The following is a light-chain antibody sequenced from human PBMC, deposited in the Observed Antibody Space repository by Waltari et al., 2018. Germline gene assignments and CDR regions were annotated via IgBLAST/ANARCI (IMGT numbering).Light chain of an antibody. Sequence: IVMTQSPDSLGVSLGERATINCRSSQSLLSSSNNKNYLAWYQQKPGQPPRLLMYWASLRESGVPERFSGSESATDFTLTISSLQAEDVAVYYCQQYYTSPLTFGGGTKVEIK. CDR3: QQYYTSPLT. J-gene: IGKJ4*01. V-gene: IGKV4-1*01. CDR2: WAS. CDR1: QSLLSSSNNKNY.